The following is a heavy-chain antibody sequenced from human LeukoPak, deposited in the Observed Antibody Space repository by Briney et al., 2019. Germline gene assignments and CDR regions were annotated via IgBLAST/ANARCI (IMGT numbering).Heavy chain of an antibody. V-gene: IGHV5-51*01. D-gene: IGHD3-10*01. CDR2: IYPADSDT. CDR3: ARLHDYGSGSYGFDY. J-gene: IGHJ4*02. CDR1: GYSFTNYW. Sequence: GESLKISCQASGYSFTNYWIGWVRQMPGKGLEWMGIIYPADSDTRYNPSFQGQVAISADKSISTAYLQWSSLKASDTAMFYCARLHDYGSGSYGFDYWGQGTLVTVSS.